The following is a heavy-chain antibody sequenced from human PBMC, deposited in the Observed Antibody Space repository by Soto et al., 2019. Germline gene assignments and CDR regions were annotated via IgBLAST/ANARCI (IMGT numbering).Heavy chain of an antibody. CDR2: IFWDNDR. J-gene: IGHJ6*02. V-gene: IGHV2-5*02. Sequence: QITLKESGPTVVKTTQTLTLTCTFSGFSLRTGGVGVGWIRQPPGKALEWVALIFWDNDRRYSPSLRSRLTITRATSKNQVVLTMSNMDPVDTATYYCVYRRGSFRPSYSSYGVDVWGQGTTVAVSS. CDR3: VYRRGSFRPSYSSYGVDV. D-gene: IGHD1-26*01. CDR1: GFSLRTGGVG.